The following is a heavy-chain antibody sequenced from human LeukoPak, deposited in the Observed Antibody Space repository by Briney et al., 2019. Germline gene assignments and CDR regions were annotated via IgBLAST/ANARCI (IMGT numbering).Heavy chain of an antibody. J-gene: IGHJ4*02. V-gene: IGHV1-8*01. CDR1: GYTFTSYD. CDR3: ARGVGIVGATPAGY. D-gene: IGHD1-26*01. Sequence: VASVKVSCKASGYTFTSYDINWVRQATGQGLEWMGWMNPNSGNTGYAQKFQGRVTMTRNASISTAYMELSSLRSEDTAVYYCARGVGIVGATPAGYWGQGTLVTVSS. CDR2: MNPNSGNT.